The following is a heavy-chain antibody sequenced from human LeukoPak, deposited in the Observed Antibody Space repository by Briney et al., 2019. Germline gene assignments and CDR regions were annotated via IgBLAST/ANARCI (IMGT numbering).Heavy chain of an antibody. J-gene: IGHJ4*02. Sequence: GASVKVSCKASGYTFTSYGISWVRQAPGQGLEWMGWISAYNGNTNYAQKFQGRVTMTRDTSISTAYMELSRLRSDDTAVYYCASCSSTSCFVFDYWGQGTLVTVSS. CDR2: ISAYNGNT. V-gene: IGHV1-18*01. CDR3: ASCSSTSCFVFDY. CDR1: GYTFTSYG. D-gene: IGHD2-2*01.